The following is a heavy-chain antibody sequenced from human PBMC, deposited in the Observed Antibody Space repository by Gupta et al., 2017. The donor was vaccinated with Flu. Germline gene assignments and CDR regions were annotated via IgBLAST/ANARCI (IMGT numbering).Heavy chain of an antibody. D-gene: IGHD3-22*01. CDR3: TRDILFYYYDSTGYYQYYGMDV. Sequence: EVQLVESGGGLVQPGGSLRLSCAASGFIFSSYWMNWVRQTTGMGLVWVSRINSDGGTRNYADSVKGRFSISRDNAENTLYLQMDSLRAEDTAVYYCTRDILFYYYDSTGYYQYYGMDVWGQGTTVTVSS. CDR2: INSDGGTR. V-gene: IGHV3-74*01. J-gene: IGHJ6*02. CDR1: GFIFSSYW.